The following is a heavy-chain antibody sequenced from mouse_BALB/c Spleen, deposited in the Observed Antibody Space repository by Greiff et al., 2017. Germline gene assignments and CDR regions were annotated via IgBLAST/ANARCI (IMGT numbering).Heavy chain of an antibody. CDR3: ARDIRGGFDY. V-gene: IGHV7-3*02. CDR2: IRNKANGYTT. CDR1: GFTFTDYY. Sequence: EVKLMESGGGLVQPGGSLRLSCATSGFTFTDYYMSWVRQPPGKALEWLGFIRNKANGYTTEYSASVKGRFTISRDNSQSILYLQMNTLRAEDSATYYCARDIRGGFDYWGQGTTLTVSS. D-gene: IGHD1-1*02. J-gene: IGHJ2*01.